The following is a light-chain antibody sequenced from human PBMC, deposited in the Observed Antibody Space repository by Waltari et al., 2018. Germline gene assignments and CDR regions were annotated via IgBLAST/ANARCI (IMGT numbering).Light chain of an antibody. Sequence: EIVLTQSPGTLSLSPGERATLSCRVSQSVSSRDLAWYQQKPGQAPRLLIYSASSRPTDIPDRFSGSWSGTDFTLTINRLEPEDFAMYYCQQYDSSPPRYTFGQGTKLEIK. CDR1: QSVSSRD. J-gene: IGKJ2*01. CDR2: SAS. V-gene: IGKV3-20*01. CDR3: QQYDSSPPRYT.